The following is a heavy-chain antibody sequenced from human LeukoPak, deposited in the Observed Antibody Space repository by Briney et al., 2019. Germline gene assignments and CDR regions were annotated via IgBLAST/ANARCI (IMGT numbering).Heavy chain of an antibody. CDR3: ARGQKRWLQSLDY. CDR1: GGSLTGYY. D-gene: IGHD5-24*01. CDR2: INHSGST. Sequence: PSHTLSPTYAVYGGSLTGYYWGWVRQPPGKWLEWLREINHSGSTNYKPSLKSRVTISVDTSKNQFSLKLSSVTAADTAVYYCARGQKRWLQSLDYWGQGTLVTVSS. V-gene: IGHV4-34*01. J-gene: IGHJ4*02.